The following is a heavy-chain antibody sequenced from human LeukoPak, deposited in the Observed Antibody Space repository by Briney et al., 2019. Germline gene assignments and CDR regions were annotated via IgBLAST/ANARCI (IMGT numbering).Heavy chain of an antibody. J-gene: IGHJ4*02. V-gene: IGHV3-21*01. CDR3: AREGAAAAPY. CDR2: ISSSSSYI. CDR1: GFTFSSYS. Sequence: GGSLRLSCAASGFTFSSYSMNWVHQAPGKGLEWVSAISSSSSYIYYADSVKGRFTISRDNARNSLYLQMNSLRAEDTAMYYCAREGAAAAPYWGQGTLVTVSS. D-gene: IGHD6-13*01.